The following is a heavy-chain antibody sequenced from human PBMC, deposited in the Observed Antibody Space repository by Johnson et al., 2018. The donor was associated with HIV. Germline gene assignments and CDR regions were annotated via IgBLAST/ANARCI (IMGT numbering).Heavy chain of an antibody. J-gene: IGHJ3*02. D-gene: IGHD6-6*01. CDR3: AKERQLVRAFDI. V-gene: IGHV3-9*01. CDR1: GFTFDDYA. CDR2: LSWNSGSI. Sequence: VHLVESGGGLVQPGGSLRLSCAASGFTFDDYAMHWVRQAPGKGLEWVSGLSWNSGSIGYADSVKGRFTISRDNSKNTLHLQMNSLRPEDTAVYYCAKERQLVRAFDIWGQGTMVTVSS.